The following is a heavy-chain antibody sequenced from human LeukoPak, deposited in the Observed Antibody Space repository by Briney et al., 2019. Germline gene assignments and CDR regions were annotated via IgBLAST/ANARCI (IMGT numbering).Heavy chain of an antibody. D-gene: IGHD2-2*01. J-gene: IGHJ4*02. V-gene: IGHV1-2*02. CDR2: INPNSGGT. CDR3: ARDSCSGTSCLSIDDY. CDR1: GYTFSVYY. Sequence: ASVKVSCKASGYTFSVYYMHWVRQAPGQGLEWMGWINPNSGGTNYAQKFQGRVTMTRDTSISTVYMELSRLSSDDTAVYYCARDSCSGTSCLSIDDYWGQGTLVTVSS.